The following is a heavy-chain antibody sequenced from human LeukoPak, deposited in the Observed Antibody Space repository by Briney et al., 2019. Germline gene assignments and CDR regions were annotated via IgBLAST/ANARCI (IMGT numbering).Heavy chain of an antibody. Sequence: GGSLRLSCGASGFTFSTYWMSWVRQAPGKGLEWVANIKRDGSDKYYVDSVKGRFTISRDNAKNSLYLQMNSLRAEDTAVYYCARVSGYCSSTSCLNLYYFDYWGQGTLVTVSS. CDR1: GFTFSTYW. J-gene: IGHJ4*02. D-gene: IGHD2-2*01. CDR2: IKRDGSDK. V-gene: IGHV3-7*01. CDR3: ARVSGYCSSTSCLNLYYFDY.